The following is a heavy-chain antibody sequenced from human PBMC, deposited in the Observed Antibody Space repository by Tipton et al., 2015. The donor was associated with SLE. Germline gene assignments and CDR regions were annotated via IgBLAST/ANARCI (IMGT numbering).Heavy chain of an antibody. CDR1: GFTFSTYG. CDR2: ISHDGTKA. Sequence: SLRLSCAASGFTFSTYGMHWVRQAPGRGLEWVAVISHDGTKAAYTASVKGRFIVSRDNAKNTLSLQMNSLRVEDTAVYYCARDRWAGYTSGIADYWGQGTLVPVS. J-gene: IGHJ4*02. CDR3: ARDRWAGYTSGIADY. D-gene: IGHD5-18*01. V-gene: IGHV3-30*03.